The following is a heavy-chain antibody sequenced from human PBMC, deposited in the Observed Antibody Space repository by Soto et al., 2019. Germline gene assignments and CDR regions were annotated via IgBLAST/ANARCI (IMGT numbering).Heavy chain of an antibody. CDR2: ITSASDYI. CDR1: GFMFTKST. D-gene: IGHD3-9*01. Sequence: NPWGSLRLSCVASGFMFTKSTINFFRHRPWKGLEWVSSITSASDYIFYADSVKGRFTISRDNANNSLYLQMNSLRAEDTAVYYCARVGTGSSTPLDIWGQGTMVTVSS. V-gene: IGHV3-21*01. J-gene: IGHJ3*02. CDR3: ARVGTGSSTPLDI.